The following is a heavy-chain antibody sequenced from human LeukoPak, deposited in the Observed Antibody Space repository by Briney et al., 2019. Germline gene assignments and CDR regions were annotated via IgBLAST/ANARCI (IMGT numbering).Heavy chain of an antibody. J-gene: IGHJ4*02. CDR3: ARDGHKQWLVRGYFDY. Sequence: PSETLSLTCAVYGGSFSGYYWSWIRQPPGKGLEWIGEINHSGSTNYNPSLKSRVTISVDTSKNQFSLKLSSVTAADTAVYYCARDGHKQWLVRGYFDYWGQETLVTVSS. V-gene: IGHV4-34*01. CDR2: INHSGST. CDR1: GGSFSGYY. D-gene: IGHD6-19*01.